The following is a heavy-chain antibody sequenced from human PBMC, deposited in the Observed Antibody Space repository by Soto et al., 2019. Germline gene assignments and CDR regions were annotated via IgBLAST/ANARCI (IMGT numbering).Heavy chain of an antibody. CDR2: ISHSGAT. CDR3: ARQKNSWFYGMDV. D-gene: IGHD3-10*01. J-gene: IGHJ6*02. Sequence: ETLSLTCAGHGGSSSAYYWSWIRQPPGKGLEWIGQISHSGATDYNPSHKSRVSISGDTSKNQFSLILTSVTAADTAVYYCARQKNSWFYGMDVWGQGTTVTVSS. CDR1: GGSSSAYY. V-gene: IGHV4-34*01.